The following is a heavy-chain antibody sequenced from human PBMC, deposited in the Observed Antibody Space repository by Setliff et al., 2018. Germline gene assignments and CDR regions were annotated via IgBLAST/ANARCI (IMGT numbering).Heavy chain of an antibody. D-gene: IGHD6-6*01. V-gene: IGHV4-61*09. J-gene: IGHJ4*02. CDR2: IYTSWST. CDR3: ARGRNIAARLFDT. CDR1: GDSISSRPFY. Sequence: SETLSLTCTVSGDSISSRPFYWGWFRQPAEKELEWIGQIYTSWSTIYNPSLKSRVTILLDPPKYQFSLELTSVTAADAAVYYCARGRNIAARLFDTWGQGTRVTVSS.